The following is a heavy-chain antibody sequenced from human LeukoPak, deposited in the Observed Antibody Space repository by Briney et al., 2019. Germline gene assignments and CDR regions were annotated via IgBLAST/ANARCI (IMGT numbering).Heavy chain of an antibody. CDR1: GYSFTSYW. CDR2: IYPGDSDT. J-gene: IGHJ4*02. CDR3: ARLSPIAVAGPYFDY. Sequence: GESLKISCKGSGYSFTSYWNGWVRQMPGKGLEWMGIIYPGDSDTRYSPSFQGQVTISADKSISTAYLQWSSLKASDTAMYYCARLSPIAVAGPYFDYWGQGTLVTVSS. D-gene: IGHD6-19*01. V-gene: IGHV5-51*01.